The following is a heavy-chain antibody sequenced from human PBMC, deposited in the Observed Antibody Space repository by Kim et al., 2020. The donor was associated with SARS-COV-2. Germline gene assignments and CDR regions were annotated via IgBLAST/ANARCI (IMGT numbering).Heavy chain of an antibody. D-gene: IGHD3-22*01. J-gene: IGHJ5*02. Sequence: YAQKFQGRVTITADKSTSTAYMELSSLRSEDTAVYYCARTDSSGPGGFEPWGQGTLVTVSS. V-gene: IGHV1-69*02. CDR3: ARTDSSGPGGFEP.